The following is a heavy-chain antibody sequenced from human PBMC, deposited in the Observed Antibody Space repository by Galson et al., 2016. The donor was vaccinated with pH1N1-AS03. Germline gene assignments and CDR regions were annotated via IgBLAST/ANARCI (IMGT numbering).Heavy chain of an antibody. CDR1: GGSIRSSNYY. CDR3: ARHATTHSEVFGVPFYHYYYTDV. V-gene: IGHV4-39*01. D-gene: IGHD3-3*01. Sequence: ETLSLTCTASGGSIRSSNYYWGWIRQPPGRGLEWIGSMYYTGTNFYNPSLKSRVSMSVDTSKNQFSLSLSSVTAADTAVYYCARHATTHSEVFGVPFYHYYYTDVWGKGTTVTVSS. J-gene: IGHJ6*03. CDR2: MYYTGTN.